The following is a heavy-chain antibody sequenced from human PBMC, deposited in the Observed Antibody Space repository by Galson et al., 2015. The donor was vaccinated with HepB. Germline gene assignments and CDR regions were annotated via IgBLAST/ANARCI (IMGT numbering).Heavy chain of an antibody. V-gene: IGHV3-73*01. CDR1: GFTFSAAA. CDR2: IRSNYAT. J-gene: IGHJ4*02. CDR3: TRLLTTVTTRDFDY. D-gene: IGHD4-17*01. Sequence: LRLSCAASGFTFSAAAMHWARQAAGKGLEWVGRIRSNYATAYAASVEGRFTISRDDSKNTAYLQMNSLKTEDTAVYYCTRLLTTVTTRDFDYWGQGTLVTVSS.